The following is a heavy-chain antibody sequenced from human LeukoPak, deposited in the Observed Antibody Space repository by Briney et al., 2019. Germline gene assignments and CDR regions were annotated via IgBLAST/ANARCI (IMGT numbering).Heavy chain of an antibody. Sequence: PGGSLRLSCAASGFTFSSYAMSWVRQAPGKGLEWVSAISGSGGSTYYADSVKGRFTISRDNSKNTLYLQMNSLRAEDTAVYYCAKDRHPGYSSGWYFDYWGQGTLVTVSS. V-gene: IGHV3-23*01. CDR1: GFTFSSYA. CDR2: ISGSGGST. D-gene: IGHD6-19*01. CDR3: AKDRHPGYSSGWYFDY. J-gene: IGHJ4*02.